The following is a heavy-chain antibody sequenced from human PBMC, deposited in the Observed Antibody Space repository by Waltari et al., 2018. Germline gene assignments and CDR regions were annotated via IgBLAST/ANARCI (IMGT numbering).Heavy chain of an antibody. D-gene: IGHD3-22*01. V-gene: IGHV3-30*04. Sequence: QVQLVESRGGVVQPGQSLRLSCAPSALTFSSYAIPWVRQAPGKGLELVAVISYNARNRYYVDSVKGRFTISRDNSRKTLFLQMSSLRAEDTAVYYCARDYCDRTNCHGMDVWGLGTTVTVSS. CDR2: ISYNARNR. J-gene: IGHJ6*02. CDR1: ALTFSSYA. CDR3: ARDYCDRTNCHGMDV.